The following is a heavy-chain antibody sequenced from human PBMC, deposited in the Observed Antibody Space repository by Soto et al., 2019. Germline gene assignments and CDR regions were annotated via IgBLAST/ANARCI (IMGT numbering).Heavy chain of an antibody. Sequence: QVQLQESGPGLVKPSQTLSLTCTVSGGSISSGDYYWSWIRQPPGKGLEWIGYIYYSGSTYYNPSLKSRVTISVDTSKNQFSLKLSSVTAADTAVYYCARGNSNYVMGDYYYYYGMDVWGQGTTVTVSS. J-gene: IGHJ6*02. CDR2: IYYSGST. D-gene: IGHD4-4*01. CDR1: GGSISSGDYY. CDR3: ARGNSNYVMGDYYYYYGMDV. V-gene: IGHV4-30-4*01.